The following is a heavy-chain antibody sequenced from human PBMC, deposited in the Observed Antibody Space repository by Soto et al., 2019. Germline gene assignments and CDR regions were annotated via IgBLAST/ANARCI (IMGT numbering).Heavy chain of an antibody. Sequence: AAVQMSCKISSSPFTSNRLRWVRRAPVQGLEWMGWISPHNGNAKYAQKFQDRVTMTADTAASTVYMELRSLRSDDSAVFYCARDRSGLYDFWGQVTLVTVCS. CDR3: ARDRSGLYDF. CDR2: ISPHNGNA. J-gene: IGHJ4*02. CDR1: SSPFTSNR. D-gene: IGHD6-19*01. V-gene: IGHV1-18*01.